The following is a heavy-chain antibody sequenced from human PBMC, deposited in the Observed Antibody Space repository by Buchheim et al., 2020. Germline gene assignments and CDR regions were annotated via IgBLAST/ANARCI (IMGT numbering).Heavy chain of an antibody. CDR2: IYYSGST. V-gene: IGHV4-59*06. CDR1: GGSISSYY. D-gene: IGHD6-13*01. J-gene: IGHJ6*02. CDR3: ARDGRSYSNSWYPYYYGMDV. Sequence: QVQLQESGPGLVKPSETLSLTCTVSGGSISSYYWSWIRQHPGKGLEWIGYIYYSGSTYYNPSLKSRVTISVDTAKNQFSLKLSSVTAADTAVYYCARDGRSYSNSWYPYYYGMDVWGQGTT.